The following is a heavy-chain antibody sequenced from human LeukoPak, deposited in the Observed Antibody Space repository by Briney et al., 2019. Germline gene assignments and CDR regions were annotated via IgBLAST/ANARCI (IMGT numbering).Heavy chain of an antibody. V-gene: IGHV3-43*01. CDR1: GFTFDDYT. D-gene: IGHD2-8*01. CDR3: AKGPRRCVGSDGFDV. Sequence: GGSLRLSCAASGFTFDDYTMHWVRQAPGKGLEWVSIISWDSNKKYYADSVEGRFAISRDNSKNSLYLQMNSLRLEDTALYYCAKGPRRCVGSDGFDVLGQGTMVTVSS. CDR2: ISWDSNKK. J-gene: IGHJ3*01.